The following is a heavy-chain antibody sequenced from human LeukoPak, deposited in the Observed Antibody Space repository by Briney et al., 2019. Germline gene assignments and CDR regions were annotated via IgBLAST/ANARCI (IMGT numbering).Heavy chain of an antibody. Sequence: GGSLRLSCAASGFTFSTYSMNWVRQAPGKGLEWVSYISGTSSLIYYADSVKGRFTISRDNAKNSLYLQMNSLRDEDTAVYYCVRDQFVSFDYWGQGTLVTVSS. CDR2: ISGTSSLI. CDR1: GFTFSTYS. CDR3: VRDQFVSFDY. V-gene: IGHV3-48*02. D-gene: IGHD5-24*01. J-gene: IGHJ4*02.